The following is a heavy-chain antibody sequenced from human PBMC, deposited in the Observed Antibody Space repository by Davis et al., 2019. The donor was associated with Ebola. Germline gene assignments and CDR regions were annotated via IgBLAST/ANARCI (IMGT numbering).Heavy chain of an antibody. V-gene: IGHV3-9*01. CDR1: GFTLRSYG. J-gene: IGHJ4*02. CDR3: AKDGWDSSSGYFDY. CDR2: ISWNSGSI. Sequence: GGSLRLSCTASGFTLRSYGMHWVRQAPGKGLEWVSGISWNSGSIGYADSVKGRFTISRDNAKNSLYLQMNSLRAEDTALYYCAKDGWDSSSGYFDYWGQGTLVTVSS. D-gene: IGHD6-6*01.